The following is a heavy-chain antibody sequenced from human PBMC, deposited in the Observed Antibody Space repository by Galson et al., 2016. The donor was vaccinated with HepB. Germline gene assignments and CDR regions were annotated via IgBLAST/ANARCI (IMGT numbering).Heavy chain of an antibody. CDR3: ARLGRYCSGGSCYSIFDY. J-gene: IGHJ4*02. CDR2: INAGNGNT. CDR1: GYTFTSYA. Sequence: SVKVSCKASGYTFTSYAMHWVRQAPGQRLEWMGWINAGNGNTKYSQKFQGRVTITRDTSASTAYMELSSLGSEDTAVYYCARLGRYCSGGSCYSIFDYWGQGTLVTVSS. V-gene: IGHV1-3*01. D-gene: IGHD2-15*01.